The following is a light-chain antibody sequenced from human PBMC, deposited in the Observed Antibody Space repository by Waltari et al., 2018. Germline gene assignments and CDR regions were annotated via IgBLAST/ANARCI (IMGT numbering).Light chain of an antibody. CDR2: KAS. Sequence: DIQMTQSPPTLSASIGDSVTITCRASQSISTWLAWYQQRPGKAPNLLIYKASALESGVPSRFSGSGSATDFTLTISSLQPDDFATYYCQQYNSFPWTFGQGTKVEIK. CDR3: QQYNSFPWT. J-gene: IGKJ1*01. CDR1: QSISTW. V-gene: IGKV1-5*03.